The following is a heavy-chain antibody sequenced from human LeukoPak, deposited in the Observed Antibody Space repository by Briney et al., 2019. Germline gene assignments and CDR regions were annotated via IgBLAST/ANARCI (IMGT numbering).Heavy chain of an antibody. V-gene: IGHV3-13*01. D-gene: IGHD2-15*01. J-gene: IGHJ4*02. CDR1: GFTFSSYD. CDR3: ARGGNRYGSGGSCDMFDY. CDR2: IGTAGDT. Sequence: PGGSLRLSCAASGFTFSSYDMQWVCQATGKGLEWVSAIGTAGDTYYPGSVKGRFTISRENAKNSLYLQMNSLRAGDTAVYYCARGGNRYGSGGSCDMFDYWGQGTLVTVSS.